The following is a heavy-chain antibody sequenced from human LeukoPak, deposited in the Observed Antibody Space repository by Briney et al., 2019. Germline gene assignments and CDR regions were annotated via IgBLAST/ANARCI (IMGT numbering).Heavy chain of an antibody. J-gene: IGHJ6*03. CDR1: GFTVSSNY. CDR2: TYSGGST. V-gene: IGHV3-53*01. D-gene: IGHD6-13*01. Sequence: GGSLRLSCAASGFTVSSNYMTWVRQAPGKGLEWVSVTYSGGSTYYADSVKGRFTISRDNSKNTLYLQMSSLRAEDTAVYYCTKAGSSWFLTSDYYMDVWGKGTTVTVSS. CDR3: TKAGSSWFLTSDYYMDV.